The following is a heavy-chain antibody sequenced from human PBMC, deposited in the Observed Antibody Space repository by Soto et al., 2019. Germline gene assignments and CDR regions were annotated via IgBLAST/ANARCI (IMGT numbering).Heavy chain of an antibody. Sequence: QVQLLESGGGVVQPGRSLRLSCAASGFTFSSYGMHWVRQAPGKGLEWVAVIWYDGSNKYYADSVKGRFTISRDNSKNTLYLQMNSLRAEDTAVYYCASDGPFLYSSSWSLDYWGQGTLVTVSS. CDR3: ASDGPFLYSSSWSLDY. D-gene: IGHD6-13*01. CDR2: IWYDGSNK. J-gene: IGHJ4*02. V-gene: IGHV3-33*01. CDR1: GFTFSSYG.